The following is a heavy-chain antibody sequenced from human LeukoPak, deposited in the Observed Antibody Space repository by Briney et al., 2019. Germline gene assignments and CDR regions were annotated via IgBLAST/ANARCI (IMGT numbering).Heavy chain of an antibody. J-gene: IGHJ3*02. CDR3: ARRAPHCSGGSCYSVGAFDT. Sequence: TSETLSLTCTVSGGSVSSSSYYWGWIRQPPGKGLEWIGNIYYSGITYYNPSLKSRVTISVDTSKNQFSLNLSSVTAADTAVYYCARRAPHCSGGSCYSVGAFDTWGQGTMVTVSS. CDR2: IYYSGIT. V-gene: IGHV4-39*01. D-gene: IGHD2-15*01. CDR1: GGSVSSSSYY.